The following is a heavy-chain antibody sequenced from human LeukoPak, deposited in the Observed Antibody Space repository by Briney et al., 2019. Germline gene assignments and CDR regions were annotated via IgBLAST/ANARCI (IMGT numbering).Heavy chain of an antibody. J-gene: IGHJ4*02. CDR3: ARAMVRTRGFDY. CDR2: IYYSGST. CDR1: GGSISSSSYY. D-gene: IGHD3-10*01. Sequence: SETLSLTCTVSGGSISSSSYYWGWIRQPPGKGLEWIGSIYYSGSTYYNPSLKSRVTISVDTSKNQFSLKLSSVTAADTAVYYCARAMVRTRGFDYWGQGTLATVSS. V-gene: IGHV4-39*01.